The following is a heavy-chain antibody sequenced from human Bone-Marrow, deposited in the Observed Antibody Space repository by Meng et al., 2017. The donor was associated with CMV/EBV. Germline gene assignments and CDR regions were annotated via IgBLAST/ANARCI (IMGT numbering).Heavy chain of an antibody. J-gene: IGHJ6*02. CDR2: ISAYNGNT. Sequence: ASVKVSCKASGYTFTSYGISWVRQAPGQGLEWMGWISAYNGNTNYAQKLQGRVTMTTDTSTSTAYMELRSLRSDDTAVYYCARTAVYYDFWSGYYTRGSQGYGMDVWSQGTTVTV. CDR1: GYTFTSYG. CDR3: ARTAVYYDFWSGYYTRGSQGYGMDV. V-gene: IGHV1-18*01. D-gene: IGHD3-3*01.